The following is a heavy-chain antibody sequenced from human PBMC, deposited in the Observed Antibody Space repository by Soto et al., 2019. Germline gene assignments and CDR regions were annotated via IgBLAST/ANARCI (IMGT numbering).Heavy chain of an antibody. D-gene: IGHD2-2*01. CDR2: IVVGSGNT. CDR3: AAEAGYCSSTSCPNYHYGMGV. V-gene: IGHV1-58*01. J-gene: IGHJ6*02. Sequence: ASVKVSCKASGFTFTSSAVQCVRQARGQLLEWIGWIVVGSGNTNYAQKFQERVTITRDMSTSTAYMELSSLRSEDTAVYYCAAEAGYCSSTSCPNYHYGMGVWGQGTTVTVSS. CDR1: GFTFTSSA.